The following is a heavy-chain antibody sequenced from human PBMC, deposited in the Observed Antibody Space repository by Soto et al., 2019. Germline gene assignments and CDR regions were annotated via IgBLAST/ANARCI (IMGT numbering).Heavy chain of an antibody. D-gene: IGHD1-26*01. V-gene: IGHV4-31*03. CDR3: ARDRSGSRSFYHL. CDR1: GASISSGGYY. J-gene: IGHJ5*02. Sequence: PSETLSLTCTVSGASISSGGYYWTWIRQHPGKGLEWIGYVYYGGNTNFNPSLRSRVAMSVDRSKNQFSLELKSVTVADTAVYFCARDRSGSRSFYHLWGQGTLVTVSS. CDR2: VYYGGNT.